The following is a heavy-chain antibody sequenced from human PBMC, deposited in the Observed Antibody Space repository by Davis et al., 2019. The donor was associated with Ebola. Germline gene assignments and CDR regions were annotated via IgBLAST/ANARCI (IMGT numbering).Heavy chain of an antibody. Sequence: AASVKVSCKASGYTFKNSAISWVRQAPGQGLEWMGWISAYNGNTKYAQIFQGRVTMTTDTSTSTAYMELRSLTSDDTAVYYCARGDFWSGYLFDYWGQGTLVTVSS. CDR3: ARGDFWSGYLFDY. CDR2: ISAYNGNT. J-gene: IGHJ4*02. V-gene: IGHV1-18*01. D-gene: IGHD3-3*01. CDR1: GYTFKNSA.